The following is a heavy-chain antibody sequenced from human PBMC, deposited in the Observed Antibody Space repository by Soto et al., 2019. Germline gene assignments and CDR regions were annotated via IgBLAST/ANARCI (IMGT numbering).Heavy chain of an antibody. V-gene: IGHV3-11*05. Sequence: QVPLVESGGGLVKPGGSLRLSCAASGFTFSDYYMSWIRQAPGKGLEWVSYISSSSSYTNYADSVKGRFTISRDNAKNSLYLQMNSLRAEDTAVYYCARDRAGIAASDAFDIWGQGTMVTVSS. CDR2: ISSSSSYT. J-gene: IGHJ3*02. D-gene: IGHD6-13*01. CDR1: GFTFSDYY. CDR3: ARDRAGIAASDAFDI.